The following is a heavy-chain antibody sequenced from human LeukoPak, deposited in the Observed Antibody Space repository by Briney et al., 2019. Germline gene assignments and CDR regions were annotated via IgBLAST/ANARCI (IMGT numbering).Heavy chain of an antibody. D-gene: IGHD4-17*01. J-gene: IGHJ4*02. Sequence: SETLSLTCAVYGGSFSGYYWSWIRQPPGKGLEWIGEINHSGSTNYNPSLKSRVTISVDTSKNQFSLKLSSVTAADTAVYYCARGYGDYAVPFDYWGQGTLVTVSS. V-gene: IGHV4-34*01. CDR1: GGSFSGYY. CDR2: INHSGST. CDR3: ARGYGDYAVPFDY.